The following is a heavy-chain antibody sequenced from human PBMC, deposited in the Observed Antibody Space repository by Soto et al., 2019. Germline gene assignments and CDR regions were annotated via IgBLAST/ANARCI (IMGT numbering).Heavy chain of an antibody. CDR2: INPSGGST. J-gene: IGHJ4*02. CDR3: ASGIVGAAPFDY. V-gene: IGHV1-46*01. Sequence: QVQLVQSGAEVKKPGASVKVSCKASGYTFTSYYMHWVRQAPGQGLEWMGIINPSGGSTSYAQKFQGRVTMTRDTATSTVYMELSSLRSEDTAVYYCASGIVGAAPFDYWGQGTLVTVSS. CDR1: GYTFTSYY. D-gene: IGHD1-26*01.